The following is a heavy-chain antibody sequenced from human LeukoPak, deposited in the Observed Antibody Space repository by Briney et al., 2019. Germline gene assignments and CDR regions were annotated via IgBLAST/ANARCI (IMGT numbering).Heavy chain of an antibody. CDR3: ARAGAAAGFEEFDY. J-gene: IGHJ4*02. Sequence: ASVKVSCKASGYTFTGYYMHWVRQAPGQGLEWMGWINPNSGGTNYAQKFQGRVTMTRDTSISTAYMELSRLRSDDTAVYYCARAGAAAGFEEFDYWGQGTLVTVSS. CDR2: INPNSGGT. CDR1: GYTFTGYY. V-gene: IGHV1-2*02. D-gene: IGHD6-13*01.